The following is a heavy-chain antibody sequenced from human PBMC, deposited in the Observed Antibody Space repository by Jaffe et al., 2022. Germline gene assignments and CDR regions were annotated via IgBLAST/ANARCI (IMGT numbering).Heavy chain of an antibody. Sequence: EVQLVESGGVVVQPGGSLRLSCAASGFTFDDYAMHWVRQAPGKGLEWVSLISWDGGSTYYADSVKGRFTISRDNSKNSLYLQMNSLRAEDTALYYCAKDIGSSGHPVILFDYWGQGTLVTVSS. CDR3: AKDIGSSGHPVILFDY. J-gene: IGHJ4*02. D-gene: IGHD3-22*01. CDR2: ISWDGGST. V-gene: IGHV3-43D*04. CDR1: GFTFDDYA.